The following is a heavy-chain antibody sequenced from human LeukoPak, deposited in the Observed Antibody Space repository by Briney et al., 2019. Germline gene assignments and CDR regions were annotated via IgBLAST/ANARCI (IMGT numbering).Heavy chain of an antibody. CDR2: IHRSGST. CDR1: GGSISGYY. V-gene: IGHV4-59*04. J-gene: IGHJ4*02. D-gene: IGHD6-13*01. Sequence: SETLSLTCTVSGGSISGYYWSWIRQPPGKGLEWIGEIHRSGSTYYNPSLESRLTMSLDKSKNQFSLNLYSVTAADTAVYFCVTGGSSWNEYWGQGTLVTVSS. CDR3: VTGGSSWNEY.